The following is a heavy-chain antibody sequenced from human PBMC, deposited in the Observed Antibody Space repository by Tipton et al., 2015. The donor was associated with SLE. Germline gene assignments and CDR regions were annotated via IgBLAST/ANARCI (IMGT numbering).Heavy chain of an antibody. V-gene: IGHV4-39*07. J-gene: IGHJ4*02. CDR1: GGSISSSSYY. CDR3: ARWVQDFGVPKGLFDY. Sequence: TLSLTCTVSGGSISSSSYYWGWIRQPPGKGLEWIGSIYYSGRTYYNPSLKRRVTISVDTSKNQFSLKLSSVTAADTAVYYCARWVQDFGVPKGLFDYWGQGTLVTVSS. CDR2: IYYSGRT. D-gene: IGHD3-16*01.